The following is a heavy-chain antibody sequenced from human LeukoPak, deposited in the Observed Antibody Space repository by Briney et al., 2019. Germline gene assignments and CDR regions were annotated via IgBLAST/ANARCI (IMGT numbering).Heavy chain of an antibody. V-gene: IGHV1-2*02. CDR3: ARGAEYYYYMEV. CDR2: INPNSGGT. J-gene: IGHJ6*03. CDR1: GYTFTGYY. Sequence: ASVKVSCKASGYTFTGYYMHWVRQAPGQGLEWMGWINPNSGGTNYAQKFQGRVTMTRDTSISTAYMELSRLRSDDTAVYFCARGAEYYYYMEVWGKGTTVTISS.